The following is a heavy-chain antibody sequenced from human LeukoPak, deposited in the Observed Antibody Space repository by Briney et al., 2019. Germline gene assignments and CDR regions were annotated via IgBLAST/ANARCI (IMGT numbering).Heavy chain of an antibody. Sequence: GGSLRLSCAASGFTFTSCAMTWVRQAPGKGLEWVSTIGRSAGTYYADSVRGRFTISRDSSKNTLYLQMNTLRAEDTAVYYCSKGEPTVAAGDYWGQGTLVTVSS. CDR1: GFTFTSCA. CDR3: SKGEPTVAAGDY. V-gene: IGHV3-23*01. J-gene: IGHJ4*02. D-gene: IGHD4-11*01. CDR2: IGRSAGT.